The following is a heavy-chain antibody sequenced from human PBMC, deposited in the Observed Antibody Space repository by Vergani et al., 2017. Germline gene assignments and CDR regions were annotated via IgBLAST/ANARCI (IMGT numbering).Heavy chain of an antibody. CDR1: GGSFSGYY. D-gene: IGHD1-26*01. CDR2: INHSGST. J-gene: IGHJ4*02. CDR3: ARGWARYSGSYRFDY. V-gene: IGHV4-34*01. Sequence: QVQLQQWGAGLLKPSETLSLTCAVYGGSFSGYYWSWIRQPPGKGLEWIGEINHSGSTNYNPSLKSRVTISVDTSKNQFSLKRSSVTAADTAVYYCARGWARYSGSYRFDYWGQGTLVTVSS.